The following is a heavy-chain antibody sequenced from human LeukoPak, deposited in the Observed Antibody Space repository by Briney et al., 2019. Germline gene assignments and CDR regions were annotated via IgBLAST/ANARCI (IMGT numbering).Heavy chain of an antibody. CDR3: ATDSMYSSGWYAIDY. V-gene: IGHV1-24*01. J-gene: IGHJ4*02. Sequence: ASVKVSCKVSGYTLTELSMHWVRQAPGKGLEWTGGFDPEDGETIYAQKFQGRVTMTEDTSTDTAYMELSSLRSEDTAVYYCATDSMYSSGWYAIDYWGQGTLVTVSS. D-gene: IGHD6-19*01. CDR2: FDPEDGET. CDR1: GYTLTELS.